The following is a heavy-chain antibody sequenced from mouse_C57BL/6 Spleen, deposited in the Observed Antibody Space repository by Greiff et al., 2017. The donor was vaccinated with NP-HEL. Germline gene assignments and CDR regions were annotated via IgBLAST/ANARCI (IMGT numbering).Heavy chain of an antibody. CDR2: ISNGGGST. Sequence: EVHLVESGGGLVQPGGSLKLSCAASGFTFSDYYMYWVRQTPEKRLEWVAYISNGGGSTYYPDTVKGRFTISSATATNTLYLQMSRLKSEDTAMYDCARRIYDGYYYMDYWGQGTSVTVSS. V-gene: IGHV5-12*01. J-gene: IGHJ4*01. CDR3: ARRIYDGYYYMDY. CDR1: GFTFSDYY. D-gene: IGHD2-3*01.